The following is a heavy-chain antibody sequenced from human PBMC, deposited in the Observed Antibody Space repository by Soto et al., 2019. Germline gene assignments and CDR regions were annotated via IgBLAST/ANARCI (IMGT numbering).Heavy chain of an antibody. D-gene: IGHD4-4*01. V-gene: IGHV3-33*01. CDR1: GFTFSSYG. J-gene: IGHJ4*02. Sequence: QVQLVESGGGVVQPGRSLRLSCAASGFTFSSYGMHWVRQAPGKGLEWVAVIWYDGSNKYYADSVKGRFTISRDNSKNTLYLQMNSLRAEDMAVYYCARDPSTYSNYVDGFDYWGQGTLVTVSS. CDR3: ARDPSTYSNYVDGFDY. CDR2: IWYDGSNK.